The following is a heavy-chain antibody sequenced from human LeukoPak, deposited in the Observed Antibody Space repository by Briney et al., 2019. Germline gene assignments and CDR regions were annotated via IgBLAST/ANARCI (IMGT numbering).Heavy chain of an antibody. Sequence: SETLSLTCAVYGGSFSGYYWSWIRQPPGKGLEWIGEINHSGSTNYNPSLKSRVTISVDTSKNQFSLKLSSVTAADTAVYYCARNGVMRDFDYWGQGTLVTVSS. CDR3: ARNGVMRDFDY. D-gene: IGHD3-10*01. CDR1: GGSFSGYY. V-gene: IGHV4-34*01. J-gene: IGHJ4*02. CDR2: INHSGST.